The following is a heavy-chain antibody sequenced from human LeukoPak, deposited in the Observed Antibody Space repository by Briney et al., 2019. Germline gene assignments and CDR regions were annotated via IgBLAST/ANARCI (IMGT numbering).Heavy chain of an antibody. CDR2: MNPNSGNT. CDR3: ARGPNKSDGGNSGSAWFDP. V-gene: IGHV1-8*01. D-gene: IGHD4-23*01. Sequence: ASVKVSCKASGYTFTTYDINWVRQATGQGLEWMGWMNPNSGNTGYAQKFQGRVTLTRNTSISTAYMELSSLRSEDTAVYYCARGPNKSDGGNSGSAWFDPRGQGTLVTVSS. CDR1: GYTFTTYD. J-gene: IGHJ5*02.